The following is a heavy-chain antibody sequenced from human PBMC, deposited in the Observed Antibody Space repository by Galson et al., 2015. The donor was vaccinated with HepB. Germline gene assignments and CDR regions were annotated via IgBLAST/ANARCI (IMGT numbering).Heavy chain of an antibody. Sequence: SVKVSCKASGYTFTSYYMHWVRQAPGQGLEWMGIINPSGGSTNYAQKFQGRVTITADKSTSTAYMELSSLRSEDTAVYYCARELHSSGFNYWGQGTLVTVSS. J-gene: IGHJ4*02. D-gene: IGHD6-19*01. V-gene: IGHV1-46*01. CDR3: ARELHSSGFNY. CDR1: GYTFTSYY. CDR2: INPSGGST.